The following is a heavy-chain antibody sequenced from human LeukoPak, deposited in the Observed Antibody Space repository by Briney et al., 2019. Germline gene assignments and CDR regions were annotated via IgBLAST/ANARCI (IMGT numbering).Heavy chain of an antibody. CDR2: IYPGDSDT. D-gene: IGHD6-19*01. V-gene: IGHV5-51*01. CDR1: GYSFTSYW. Sequence: GESLKISCKGSGYSFTSYWIGWVRQMPGKGLEWMGIIYPGDSDTRYSPSFQGQVTISADKSISTAYLQWSSLKASDTAMYYCARSYRVYSSSHYYYGMDVWGQGTTVTVSS. J-gene: IGHJ6*02. CDR3: ARSYRVYSSSHYYYGMDV.